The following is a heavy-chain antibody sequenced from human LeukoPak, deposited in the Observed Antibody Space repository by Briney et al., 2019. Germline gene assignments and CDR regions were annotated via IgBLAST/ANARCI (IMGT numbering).Heavy chain of an antibody. V-gene: IGHV1-69*13. J-gene: IGHJ6*03. CDR1: GDTFSSYA. CDR2: IIPIFGTT. D-gene: IGHD5-18*01. CDR3: ARERGYSYGTAYYYYYYMDV. Sequence: SVKVSCKASGDTFSSYAISWVRQAPGQGLEWMGGIIPIFGTTNYAQKFQGRVTITADESTSTAYMELSSLRSEDTAVYYCARERGYSYGTAYYYYYYMDVWGKGTTVTVSS.